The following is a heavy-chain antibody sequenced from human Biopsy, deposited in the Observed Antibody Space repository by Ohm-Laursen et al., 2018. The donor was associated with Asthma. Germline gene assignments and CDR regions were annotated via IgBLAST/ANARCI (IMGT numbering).Heavy chain of an antibody. J-gene: IGHJ4*02. CDR1: GFTFRNYA. CDR2: TSSDGSYK. CDR3: AKDVFPGWELRRGPDY. V-gene: IGHV3-30*18. Sequence: SLRLSCAASGFTFRNYAMSWVRQTPGKGLEWMAVTSSDGSYKNYGDFVRGRLTISRDNSGNTLHLQMNSLRAEDTAVYYCAKDVFPGWELRRGPDYWGQGTLVTVSS. D-gene: IGHD1-26*01.